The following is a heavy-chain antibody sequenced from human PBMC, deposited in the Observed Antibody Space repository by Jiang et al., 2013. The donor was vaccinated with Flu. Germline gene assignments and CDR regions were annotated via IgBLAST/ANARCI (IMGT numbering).Heavy chain of an antibody. J-gene: IGHJ4*02. D-gene: IGHD3-16*01. CDR2: IYSGGAT. CDR3: ARPGGKTYFDY. Sequence: FTISSIYMSWVRQAPGKGLEWVSLIYSGGATYYTDSVKGRFTISRDNSENTLSLQMNSLTAEDTAVYYCARPGGKTYFDYWGQGTLVTVSS. CDR1: FTISSIY. V-gene: IGHV3-66*04.